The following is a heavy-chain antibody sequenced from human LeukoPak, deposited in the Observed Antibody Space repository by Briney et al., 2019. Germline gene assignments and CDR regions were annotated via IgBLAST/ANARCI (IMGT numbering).Heavy chain of an antibody. V-gene: IGHV4-38-2*02. Sequence: SETLSLTCTVSGYSISSGYYWGWIRQPPGKGLEWIGSIYHRGSTYYNPSLKSRVTISVDTSKNQFSLKLSSVTAADTAVYYCARERDGYNDYWGQGTLVTVSS. CDR1: GYSISSGYY. J-gene: IGHJ4*02. CDR2: IYHRGST. CDR3: ARERDGYNDY. D-gene: IGHD5-24*01.